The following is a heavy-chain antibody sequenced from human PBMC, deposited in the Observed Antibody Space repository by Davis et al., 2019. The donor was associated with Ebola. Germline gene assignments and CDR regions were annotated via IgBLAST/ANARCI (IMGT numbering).Heavy chain of an antibody. CDR3: ARHGVRSYGYGGYFDY. Sequence: SEILSLTCTVSGGSFSSRSSHWGWIRQPPGKGLEWIGSIYYSGSTYYNPSLKSRVTISVDTSKNQFSLKLSSVTAADTAVYYCARHGVRSYGYGGYFDYWGQGTLVTVSS. J-gene: IGHJ4*02. V-gene: IGHV4-39*01. CDR2: IYYSGST. D-gene: IGHD5-18*01. CDR1: GGSFSSRSSH.